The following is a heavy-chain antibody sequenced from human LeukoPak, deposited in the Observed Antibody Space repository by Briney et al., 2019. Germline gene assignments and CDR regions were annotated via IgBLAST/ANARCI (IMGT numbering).Heavy chain of an antibody. CDR2: MDPNSGNT. CDR1: GYTFTSYD. J-gene: IGHJ6*02. V-gene: IGHV1-8*01. CDR3: AREETSGSLNYYYGMDV. Sequence: ASVKVSCKASGYTFTSYDINWVRQATGQGLEWMGWMDPNSGNTGYAQKFQGRVTMTRNTSISTAYMELSSLRSEDTAVYYCAREETSGSLNYYYGMDVWGQGTTVTVSS. D-gene: IGHD3-10*01.